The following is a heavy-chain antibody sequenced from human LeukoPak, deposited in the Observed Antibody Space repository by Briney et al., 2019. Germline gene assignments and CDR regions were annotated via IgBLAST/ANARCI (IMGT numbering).Heavy chain of an antibody. J-gene: IGHJ2*01. Sequence: PGGSLRLSCAASGFTFDDYAMHWVRHAPGKGLEWVSGISWNSGSIGYADSVKGRFTISRDNAKNSLYLQMNSLRAEDTALYYCAKVPSYLDGPYWYFDLWGRGTLVTVSS. CDR2: ISWNSGSI. CDR1: GFTFDDYA. V-gene: IGHV3-9*01. CDR3: AKVPSYLDGPYWYFDL.